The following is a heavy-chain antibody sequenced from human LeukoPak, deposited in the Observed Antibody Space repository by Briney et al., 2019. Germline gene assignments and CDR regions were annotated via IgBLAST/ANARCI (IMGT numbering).Heavy chain of an antibody. Sequence: ETLSLTCTVSGGSISSSSYYWGWIRQPPGKGLEWVSAVSGSGGSTYYADSVKGRFTISRDNSKNTLYLQMNSLRAEDTAVYYCAKPAKTDYVDYWGQGTLVTVSS. CDR1: GGSISSSSYY. CDR2: VSGSGGST. J-gene: IGHJ4*02. CDR3: AKPAKTDYVDY. V-gene: IGHV3-23*01. D-gene: IGHD4/OR15-4a*01.